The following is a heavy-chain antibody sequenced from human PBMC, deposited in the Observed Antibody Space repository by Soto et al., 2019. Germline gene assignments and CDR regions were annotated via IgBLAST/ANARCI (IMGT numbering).Heavy chain of an antibody. V-gene: IGHV4-4*07. CDR3: ARDQGVVVTADNWFDA. CDR2: IFSSGST. D-gene: IGHD2-21*02. J-gene: IGHJ5*02. CDR1: GGSITDYS. Sequence: SETLSLTCTVSGGSITDYSWVWIRQPAGKGLEWIGRIFSSGSTNYNPSLKGRITMSLDTSKNQFSLKLNSATATDTAVYFCARDQGVVVTADNWFDAWGQGTLVTVSS.